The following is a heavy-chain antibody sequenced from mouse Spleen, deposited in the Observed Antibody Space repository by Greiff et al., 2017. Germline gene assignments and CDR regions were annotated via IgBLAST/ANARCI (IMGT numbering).Heavy chain of an antibody. CDR2: IYPGDGDT. V-gene: IGHV1-80*01. CDR1: GYAFSSYW. J-gene: IGHJ4*01. D-gene: IGHD2-10*02. CDR3: ASGYGSFYAMDY. Sequence: VQLQQSGAELVRPGSSVKISCKASGYAFSSYWMNWVKQRPGQGLEWIGQIYPGDGDTNYNGKFKGKATLTADKSSSTAYMQLNSLTSEDSAVYFCASGYGSFYAMDYWGQGTSGTVSS.